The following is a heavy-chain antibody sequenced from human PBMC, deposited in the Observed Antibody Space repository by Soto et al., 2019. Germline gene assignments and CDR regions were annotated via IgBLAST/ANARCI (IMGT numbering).Heavy chain of an antibody. V-gene: IGHV6-1*01. J-gene: IGHJ5*02. CDR2: TYYRSKWYN. CDR1: SSNSAA. Sequence: SSNSAAWNWIRQSPSRGLEWLGRTYYRSKWYNDYAVSVKSRITINPDTSKNQFSLQLNSVTPEDTAVYYCAREVGIWNLVDPWGQGTLVTVSS. CDR3: AREVGIWNLVDP. D-gene: IGHD2-15*01.